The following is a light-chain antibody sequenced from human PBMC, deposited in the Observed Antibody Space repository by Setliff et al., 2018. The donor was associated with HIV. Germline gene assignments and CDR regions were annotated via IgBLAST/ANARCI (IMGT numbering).Light chain of an antibody. V-gene: IGLV2-14*01. CDR1: SSDVGGYNY. CDR3: SSYTSSSLYV. J-gene: IGLJ1*01. Sequence: QSVLTQPASVSGSPGQSITISCTGTSSDVGGYNYVSWYQHHPGKAPKLMICEVSNRPSGVSNRFSGSKSGNTASLTISGLQADDEADYYCSSYTSSSLYVFGTGTKVTV. CDR2: EVS.